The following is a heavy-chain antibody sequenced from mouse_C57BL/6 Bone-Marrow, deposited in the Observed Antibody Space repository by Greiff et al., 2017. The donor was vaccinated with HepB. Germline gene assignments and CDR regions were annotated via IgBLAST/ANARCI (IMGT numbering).Heavy chain of an antibody. CDR1: GYTFTSYW. Sequence: QVQLQQPGAELVKPGASVKMSCKASGYTFTSYWITWVKQRPGQGLEWIGDIYPGSGSTNYNEKFKSKATLTVDTSSSTAYMQRSSLTSEDSAVYYCAREGDDGYYTSFDYWGKGNLVNVYA. V-gene: IGHV1-55*01. CDR3: AREGDDGYYTSFDY. J-gene: IGHJ3*01. CDR2: IYPGSGST. D-gene: IGHD2-3*01.